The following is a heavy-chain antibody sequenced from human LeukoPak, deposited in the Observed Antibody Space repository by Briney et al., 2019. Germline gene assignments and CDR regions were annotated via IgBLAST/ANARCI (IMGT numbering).Heavy chain of an antibody. CDR2: INPNSGST. D-gene: IGHD2-8*02. CDR3: SRDSGSETGRGYYYFVYYMDV. J-gene: IGHJ6*03. Sequence: ASVKVSCKASGYTFTGYYMHWVRQAPGQGLEWMGWINPNSGSTNYAQKFQGRVSMTRDTSISTAYMELSRLSSDDTAVYYCSRDSGSETGRGYYYFVYYMDVWGKGTTVTVSS. CDR1: GYTFTGYY. V-gene: IGHV1-2*02.